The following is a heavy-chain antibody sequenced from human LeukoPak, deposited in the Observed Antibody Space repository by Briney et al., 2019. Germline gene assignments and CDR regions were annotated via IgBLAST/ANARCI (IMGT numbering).Heavy chain of an antibody. J-gene: IGHJ4*02. Sequence: GGSLRLSCAASGFTFSSYAMSWVRQAPGKGLEWVSAISGSGGSTYCADSVKGRFTISRDNSKNTLCLQMNSLRAEDTAVYYCAKKGIAVAGTLAYYFDYWGQGTLVTVSS. D-gene: IGHD6-19*01. V-gene: IGHV3-23*01. CDR2: ISGSGGST. CDR3: AKKGIAVAGTLAYYFDY. CDR1: GFTFSSYA.